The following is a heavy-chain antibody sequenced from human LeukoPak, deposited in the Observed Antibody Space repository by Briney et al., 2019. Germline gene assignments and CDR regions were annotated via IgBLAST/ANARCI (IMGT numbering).Heavy chain of an antibody. CDR2: ITWDGGAT. CDR3: AKDQTCSSTSCRYFDY. D-gene: IGHD2-2*01. V-gene: IGHV3-43D*04. Sequence: GGSLRLSCAASGFTFNDYGMHWVRQAPGKGLEWVSLITWDGGATYYADSVKGRFTISRDNSKNSLYLQIDSLRAEDTAFYYCAKDQTCSSTSCRYFDYWGQGTLVTVSP. J-gene: IGHJ4*02. CDR1: GFTFNDYG.